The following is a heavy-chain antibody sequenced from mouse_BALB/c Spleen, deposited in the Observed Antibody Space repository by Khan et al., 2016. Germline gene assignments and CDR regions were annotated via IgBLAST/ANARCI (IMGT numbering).Heavy chain of an antibody. CDR2: IWRGGST. CDR1: GFSLTSYG. J-gene: IGHJ4*01. Sequence: QVQLKESGPGLVQPSQSLSITCTVSGFSLTSYGVHWVRQSAGKGLEWLGVIWRGGSTDYNAAFMSRLSITKDNSKSQVFFKMNSLQADDTAIYYCAKEDGYYPYYAMDYWGQGTSVTVSS. CDR3: AKEDGYYPYYAMDY. V-gene: IGHV2-5*01. D-gene: IGHD2-3*01.